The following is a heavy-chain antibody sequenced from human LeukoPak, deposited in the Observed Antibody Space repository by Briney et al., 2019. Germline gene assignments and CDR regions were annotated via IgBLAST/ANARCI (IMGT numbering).Heavy chain of an antibody. CDR3: ATQDMRGDDAFDI. Sequence: GGSLRLSCAAAGFTFSSDAMSWVRQAPGKGLEWVSAISGSGGSTYYADSMEGRFTISRDNSKNTLYLQMNSLRAEDTAVYYCATQDMRGDDAFDIWGQGTMVTVSS. CDR1: GFTFSSDA. D-gene: IGHD3-10*01. CDR2: ISGSGGST. J-gene: IGHJ3*02. V-gene: IGHV3-23*01.